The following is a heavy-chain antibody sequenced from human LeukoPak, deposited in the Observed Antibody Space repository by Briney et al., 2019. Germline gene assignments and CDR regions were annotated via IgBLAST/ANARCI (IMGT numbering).Heavy chain of an antibody. CDR2: IHHSGTT. Sequence: SETLSLTCAVSGYSINSGHYWGWIRQPPGKGLEWIGSIHHSGTTYYNPSLKSRVTISGDTSKNQFSLKLTSVTATDTAVYYCARAVAAVPKTWFGSWGQGTLVTVSS. CDR1: GYSINSGHY. CDR3: ARAVAAVPKTWFGS. D-gene: IGHD2-15*01. V-gene: IGHV4-38-2*01. J-gene: IGHJ5*01.